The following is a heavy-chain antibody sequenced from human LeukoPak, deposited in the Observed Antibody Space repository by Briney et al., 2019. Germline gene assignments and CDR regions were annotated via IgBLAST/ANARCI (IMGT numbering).Heavy chain of an antibody. CDR2: ISWNSGSI. D-gene: IGHD1-26*01. CDR3: AKAGVGATLENGWFDP. Sequence: GGSLRLSCAASEFTFSNYAMTWVRQAPGKGLEWVSGISWNSGSIGYADSVKGRFTISRDNAKNSLYLQMNSPRAEDTALYYCAKAGVGATLENGWFDPWGQGTLVTVSS. V-gene: IGHV3-9*01. J-gene: IGHJ5*02. CDR1: EFTFSNYA.